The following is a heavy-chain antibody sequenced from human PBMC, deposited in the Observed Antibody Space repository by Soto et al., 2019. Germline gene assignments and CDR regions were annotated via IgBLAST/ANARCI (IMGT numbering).Heavy chain of an antibody. CDR1: GFTFGDYA. CDR2: IRSEAYGGTT. CDR3: TRPSQVDCSSTRCYLGPFDI. Sequence: GGSLRLSCTASGFTFGDYAMSWLRQAPGKGPEWVGFIRSEAYGGTTDYAASVKGRFTISRDDSKSIAYLQMNSLKTEDTAVYYCTRPSQVDCSSTRCYLGPFDIWGQGTMVTVSS. D-gene: IGHD2-2*01. V-gene: IGHV3-49*03. J-gene: IGHJ3*02.